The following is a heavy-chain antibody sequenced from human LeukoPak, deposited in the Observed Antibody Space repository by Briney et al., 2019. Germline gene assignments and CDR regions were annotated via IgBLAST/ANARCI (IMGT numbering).Heavy chain of an antibody. J-gene: IGHJ6*02. CDR2: IIPILGIA. Sequence: GASVKVSCKASGGTFSSYAISWVRQAPGQGLEWMGRIIPILGIANYAQKFQGRVTITADKSTSTAYMELSSLRSEDTAVYYCARDRVNYGMDVWGQGTTVTVSS. CDR3: ARDRVNYGMDV. D-gene: IGHD2-21*01. V-gene: IGHV1-69*04. CDR1: GGTFSSYA.